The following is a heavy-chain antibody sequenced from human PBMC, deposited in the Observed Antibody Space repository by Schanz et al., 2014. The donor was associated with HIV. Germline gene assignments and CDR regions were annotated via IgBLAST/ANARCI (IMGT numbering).Heavy chain of an antibody. Sequence: VQLLQSGGGLVQPGGSLRLSCVSSGFTFSSYGMHWVRQAPGKGLEWVAVISYDGSNKYYADSVKGRFTISRDNSKNTLYLQMNSLRAEDTAVYYCARRSTPGGYYGMDVWGQGTTVTVSS. CDR2: ISYDGSNK. V-gene: IGHV3-30*03. CDR3: ARRSTPGGYYGMDV. J-gene: IGHJ6*02. D-gene: IGHD2-15*01. CDR1: GFTFSSYG.